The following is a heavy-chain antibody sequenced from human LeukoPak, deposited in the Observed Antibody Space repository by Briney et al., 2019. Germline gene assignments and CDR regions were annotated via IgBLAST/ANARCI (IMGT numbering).Heavy chain of an antibody. V-gene: IGHV3-48*03. J-gene: IGHJ4*02. CDR3: ATATFSSSGHSY. Sequence: GGSLRLSCAASGLAFSYCEMNWVRRAPGKGLEGVSDMSNSGSNIYYADSVKRRFTNPRDNAKSTLFRQMNSLRAEETGVYYCATATFSSSGHSYWGQGTLVTVSS. D-gene: IGHD6-13*01. CDR2: MSNSGSNI. CDR1: GLAFSYCE.